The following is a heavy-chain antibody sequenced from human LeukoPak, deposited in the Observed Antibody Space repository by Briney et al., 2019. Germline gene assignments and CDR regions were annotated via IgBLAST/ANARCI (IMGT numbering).Heavy chain of an antibody. V-gene: IGHV4-59*01. Sequence: SETLSLTCTVSGGSISSYYWSWIRQPPGKGLEWIGYIYYSGSTNYNPSLKSRVSISVDTSKNQFSLKLSFVTAADTAVYYCARAGMRGSSGYYYFDYWGQGTLVTVSS. CDR1: GGSISSYY. D-gene: IGHD3-22*01. J-gene: IGHJ4*02. CDR3: ARAGMRGSSGYYYFDY. CDR2: IYYSGST.